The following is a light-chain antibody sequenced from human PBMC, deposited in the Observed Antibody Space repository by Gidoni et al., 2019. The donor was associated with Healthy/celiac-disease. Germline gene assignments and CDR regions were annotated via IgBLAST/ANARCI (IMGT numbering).Light chain of an antibody. J-gene: IGLJ2*01. CDR2: RNN. V-gene: IGLV1-47*01. Sequence: QSVLTQPPSPSGTPGQGFTISCSGSSSNIGSNYVYWYQHLPGTAPKLLIDRNNQRPSGVPDRFSGSKSGTSASLAISGLRSEDEAEYYCAAWDDSLSGVVFGGGTKLTVL. CDR1: SSNIGSNY. CDR3: AAWDDSLSGVV.